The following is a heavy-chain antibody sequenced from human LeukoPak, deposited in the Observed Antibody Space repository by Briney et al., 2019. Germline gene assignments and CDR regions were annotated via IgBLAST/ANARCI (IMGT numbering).Heavy chain of an antibody. V-gene: IGHV4-34*01. CDR2: INHSGSN. J-gene: IGHJ6*04. CDR1: GGSFSGYY. Sequence: WETLSLTCAVYGGSFSGYYWSWIRQPPGKGLEGIGEINHSGSNNYNPSLKSRVTISVDTSKNQFSLKLSSVTAADTAVYYCARGGTYYYGSGSPRVDVWGKGTTVTVSS. D-gene: IGHD3-10*01. CDR3: ARGGTYYYGSGSPRVDV.